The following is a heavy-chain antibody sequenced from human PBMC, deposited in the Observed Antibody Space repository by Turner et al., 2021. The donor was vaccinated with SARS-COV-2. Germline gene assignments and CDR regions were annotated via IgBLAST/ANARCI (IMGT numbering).Heavy chain of an antibody. V-gene: IGHV4-39*01. CDR1: GGPTSSSSYY. Sequence: QLQLQESGPGLVKPAETLSLPCTVPGGPTSSSSYYLGWIRQPPGKGLEGIGNIYYSGSTYDNPSLKSRVTISVDTSKNQFSLKLSSVTATDTAVYYCARRLVVQGTDDYSYDYGMDVWGQGTTVTVSS. CDR3: ARRLVVQGTDDYSYDYGMDV. CDR2: IYYSGST. D-gene: IGHD3-22*01. J-gene: IGHJ6*02.